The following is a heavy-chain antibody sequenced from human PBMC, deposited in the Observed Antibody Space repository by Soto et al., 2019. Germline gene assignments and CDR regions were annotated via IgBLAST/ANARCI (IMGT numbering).Heavy chain of an antibody. V-gene: IGHV3-23*01. CDR1: GFTFSSYA. D-gene: IGHD3-3*01. Sequence: LRLSCAASGFTFSSYAMSWVRQAPGRVLEWVSVISGSGGSTYYADSVKGRFTISRDNSKNTLYLQMDSLRAEDTAVYYCAKGDDFWSGYYYQKYGMEVWGQGTTVIVSS. CDR2: ISGSGGST. CDR3: AKGDDFWSGYYYQKYGMEV. J-gene: IGHJ6*02.